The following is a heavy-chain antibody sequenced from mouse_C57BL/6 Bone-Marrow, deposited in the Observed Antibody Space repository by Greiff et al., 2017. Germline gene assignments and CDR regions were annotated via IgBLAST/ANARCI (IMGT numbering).Heavy chain of an antibody. V-gene: IGHV1-55*01. CDR3: ARGHYYGSSYAWYFDV. J-gene: IGHJ1*03. D-gene: IGHD1-1*01. CDR2: IYPGSGST. Sequence: QVQLQQPGAELVKPGASVTMSCKASGYTFTSYWITWVKQRPGQGLEWIGDIYPGSGSTNYNEKFKSKATLTVDTSSSTAYMQLSSLTSADSAVYYCARGHYYGSSYAWYFDVWGTGTTVTVSS. CDR1: GYTFTSYW.